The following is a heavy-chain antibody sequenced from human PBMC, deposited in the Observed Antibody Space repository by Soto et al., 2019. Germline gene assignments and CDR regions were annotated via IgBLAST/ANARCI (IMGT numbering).Heavy chain of an antibody. CDR1: GFTFSSYG. D-gene: IGHD3-22*01. J-gene: IGHJ4*02. Sequence: QVRLVESGGGVVQPGRSLRLSCAASGFTFSSYGMHWVRQAPGKGLEWVAVIWYDGSNKYYADSVKGRFTISRDNSKNTLYLQMNSLRAEDTAVYYCARDLGYDSSGYYYGGFDYWGQGTLVTVSS. CDR3: ARDLGYDSSGYYYGGFDY. CDR2: IWYDGSNK. V-gene: IGHV3-33*01.